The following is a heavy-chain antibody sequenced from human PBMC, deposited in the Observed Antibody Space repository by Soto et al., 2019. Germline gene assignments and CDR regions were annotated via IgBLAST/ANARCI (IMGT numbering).Heavy chain of an antibody. D-gene: IGHD2-2*01. Sequence: SETLSLTCAVYGGSFSGYYWSGIRQPPGKGLEWIGEINHSGSTNYNPSLKSRVTISVDTSKNQFSLKLSSVTAADTAVYYCARVVRDYYYYMDVWGKGTTVTVSS. J-gene: IGHJ6*03. CDR1: GGSFSGYY. V-gene: IGHV4-34*01. CDR2: INHSGST. CDR3: ARVVRDYYYYMDV.